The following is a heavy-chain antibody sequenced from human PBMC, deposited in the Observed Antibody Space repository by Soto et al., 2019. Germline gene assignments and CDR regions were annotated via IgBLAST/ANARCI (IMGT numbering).Heavy chain of an antibody. CDR2: ISGSGGST. J-gene: IGHJ4*02. CDR3: AKDTVRGVILY. CDR1: GLTFSSYA. D-gene: IGHD3-10*01. V-gene: IGHV3-23*01. Sequence: GGSLRLSCAASGLTFSSYAMSWVRQAPGKGLEWVSAISGSGGSTYYADSVKGRFTTSRDNSKNTLYLQMNSLRAEDTAVYYCAKDTVRGVILYWGQGTLVTVSS.